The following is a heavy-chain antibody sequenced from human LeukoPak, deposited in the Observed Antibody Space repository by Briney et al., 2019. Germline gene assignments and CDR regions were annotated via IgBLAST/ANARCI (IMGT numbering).Heavy chain of an antibody. J-gene: IGHJ4*02. D-gene: IGHD6-13*01. Sequence: GSLRLSCAASGFTVSSNYMSWVRQPPGKGLERIGEIYHSGSTNYNPSLKSRVTISVDKSKNQFSLKLSSVTAADTAVYYCARDSAGYSSSWYVTRTGIAYWGQGTLVTVSS. V-gene: IGHV4-4*02. CDR1: GFTVSSNY. CDR2: IYHSGST. CDR3: ARDSAGYSSSWYVTRTGIAY.